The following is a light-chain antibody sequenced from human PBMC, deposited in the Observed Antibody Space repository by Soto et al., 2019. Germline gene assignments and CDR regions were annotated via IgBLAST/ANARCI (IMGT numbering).Light chain of an antibody. Sequence: ASQSISGWLAWYQQKPGKAPKLLIYDASSLESGVPSRFSGSGSGTECPLTICVLRPDDPANSYFQHRGRSPSPFGQGTRLEIK. V-gene: IGKV1-5*01. CDR2: DAS. CDR1: QSISGW. CDR3: QHRGRSPSP. J-gene: IGKJ5*01.